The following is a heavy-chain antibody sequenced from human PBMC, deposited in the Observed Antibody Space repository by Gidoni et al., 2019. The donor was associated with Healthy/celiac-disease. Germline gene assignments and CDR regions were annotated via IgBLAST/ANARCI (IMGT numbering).Heavy chain of an antibody. CDR1: GFTFSSYG. V-gene: IGHV3-33*01. Sequence: QVQLVESGGGVVQPGRSLRLSCAASGFTFSSYGMYWVRPAPGKGLEWVAVIGYDGSNKNYADAVKGRFTISRDNSKNTLYLQMNSLRAEDTAVYYCARAGVEAVAGSFDYWGQGTLVTVSS. D-gene: IGHD6-19*01. CDR3: ARAGVEAVAGSFDY. J-gene: IGHJ4*02. CDR2: IGYDGSNK.